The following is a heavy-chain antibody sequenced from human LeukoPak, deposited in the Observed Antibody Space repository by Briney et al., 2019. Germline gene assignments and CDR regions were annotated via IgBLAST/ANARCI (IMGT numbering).Heavy chain of an antibody. CDR1: GYTFTSYY. CDR2: INPSGGST. CDR3: ARVTAPAYYYYYGMDV. Sequence: GASVKVSCKASGYTFTSYYMHWVRQAPGQGLEWMGIINPSGGSTSYAQKFQGRVTMTRDTSTSTVYMELSSLRAEDTAVYYCARVTAPAYYYYYGMDVWGQGTTVTVSS. V-gene: IGHV1-46*01. D-gene: IGHD4-23*01. J-gene: IGHJ6*02.